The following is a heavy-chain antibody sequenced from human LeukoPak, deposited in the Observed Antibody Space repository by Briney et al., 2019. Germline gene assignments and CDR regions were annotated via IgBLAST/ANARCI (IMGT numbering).Heavy chain of an antibody. D-gene: IGHD2-15*01. CDR2: IYHSGST. V-gene: IGHV4-30-2*01. J-gene: IGHJ4*02. CDR3: AGLAAYGGISDY. CDR1: GGSISSGGYS. Sequence: PSQTLSLTCAASGGSISSGGYSWSWIRQPPGKGLEWIGYIYHSGSTYYNPSLKSRVTISVDRSKNQFSLKLSSVTAADTAVYYCAGLAAYGGISDYWGQGTLVTVSS.